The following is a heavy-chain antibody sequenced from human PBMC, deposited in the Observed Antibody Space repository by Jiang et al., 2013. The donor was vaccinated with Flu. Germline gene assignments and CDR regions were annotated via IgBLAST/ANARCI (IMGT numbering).Heavy chain of an antibody. CDR3: ARHLPYSSGWYYFDY. Sequence: GSGLVKPSETLSLTCTVSGGSISSSSYYWGWIRQPPGKGLEWIGSIYYSGSTYYNPSLKSRVTISVDTSKNQFSLKLSPVTAADTAVYYCARHLPYSSGWYYFDYWGQGTLVTVSS. V-gene: IGHV4-39*01. D-gene: IGHD6-19*01. J-gene: IGHJ4*02. CDR1: GGSISSSSYY. CDR2: IYYSGST.